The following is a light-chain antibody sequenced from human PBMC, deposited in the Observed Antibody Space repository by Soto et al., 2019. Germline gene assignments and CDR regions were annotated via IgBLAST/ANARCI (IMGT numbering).Light chain of an antibody. J-gene: IGKJ1*01. CDR1: QDVSTW. V-gene: IGKV1-12*01. CDR3: QQANTFPWT. CDR2: GAS. Sequence: DIQMTQSPSSVSAFVGDRVTITCRASQDVSTWLAWYQQQPGRTPKLLIYGASYLRSGVPSRFSGSGSGTDFTLTISSLQPEDSATYYCQQANTFPWTFGQGTKVEIK.